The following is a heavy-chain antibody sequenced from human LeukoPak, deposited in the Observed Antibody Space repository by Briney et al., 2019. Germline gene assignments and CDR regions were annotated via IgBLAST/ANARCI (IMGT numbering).Heavy chain of an antibody. V-gene: IGHV1-18*01. Sequence: ASVKVPCKASGYTFTSYGISWVRQAPGQGLEWMGWISAYNGNTNYAQKLQGRVTMTTDTSTSTAYMELRSPRSDDTAVYYCARDGSWGVVVPAATWFDPWGQGTLVTVSS. CDR2: ISAYNGNT. CDR3: ARDGSWGVVVPAATWFDP. CDR1: GYTFTSYG. D-gene: IGHD2-2*01. J-gene: IGHJ5*02.